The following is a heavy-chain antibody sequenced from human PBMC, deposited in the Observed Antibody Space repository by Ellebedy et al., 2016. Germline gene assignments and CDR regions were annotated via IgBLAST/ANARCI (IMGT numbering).Heavy chain of an antibody. CDR1: GFTFSSYA. D-gene: IGHD6-13*01. Sequence: GESLKISCAASGFTFSSYAMHWVRQAPGKGLEWVAVISYDGSNKYYADSVKGRFTISRDNSKNTLYLQMNSLRAEDTAVYYCARGILTWQQLVLWGQGTLVTVSS. V-gene: IGHV3-30-3*01. J-gene: IGHJ4*02. CDR3: ARGILTWQQLVL. CDR2: ISYDGSNK.